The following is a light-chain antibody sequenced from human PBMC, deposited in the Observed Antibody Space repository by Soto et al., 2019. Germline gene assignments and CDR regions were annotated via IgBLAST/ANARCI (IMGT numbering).Light chain of an antibody. CDR2: DAS. CDR1: QSVSSY. V-gene: IGKV3-11*01. J-gene: IGKJ2*01. Sequence: EIVLTQSPATLSLSPGERATLSCRASQSVSSYLAWYQQKPGQAPMLLIYDASNRATGIPARFSGSGSGTDSTRTISRLEPEDFAVYYCQQRSTWPYTFGQWTKLEIQ. CDR3: QQRSTWPYT.